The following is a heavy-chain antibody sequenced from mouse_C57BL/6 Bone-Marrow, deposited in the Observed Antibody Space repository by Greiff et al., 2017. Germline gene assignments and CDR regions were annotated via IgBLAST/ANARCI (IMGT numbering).Heavy chain of an antibody. CDR1: GYTFTSYW. J-gene: IGHJ2*01. Sequence: QVQLQQPGAELVMPGASVKLSCKASGYTFTSYWMHWVKQRPGQGLEWIGEIDPSDSYTNYNQKFKGKSTLTVDKSSSTAYMQLSSLTSEDSAVYYGARGGPIYYYGSSRDYWGQGTTLTVSS. CDR2: IDPSDSYT. CDR3: ARGGPIYYYGSSRDY. D-gene: IGHD1-1*01. V-gene: IGHV1-69*01.